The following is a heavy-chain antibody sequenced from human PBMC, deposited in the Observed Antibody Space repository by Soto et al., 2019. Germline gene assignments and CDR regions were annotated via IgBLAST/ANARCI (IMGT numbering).Heavy chain of an antibody. CDR3: ARGGGFDSFDY. CDR2: INHIETT. V-gene: IGHV4-30-2*01. J-gene: IGHJ4*02. CDR1: GASITYGAYS. D-gene: IGHD3-10*01. Sequence: QLQLHMSGSGLVKPSQTLSLTCTVSGASITYGAYSWSWIRQTPGKGLEWIGYINHIETTFYNTSFESRLTLSIDRTKNQFSLSLKSMSAADRAVYFCARGGGFDSFDYWGQGILVTVSS.